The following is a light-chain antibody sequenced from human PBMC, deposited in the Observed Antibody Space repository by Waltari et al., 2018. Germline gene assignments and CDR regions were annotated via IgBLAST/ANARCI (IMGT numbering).Light chain of an antibody. Sequence: DIVMTQSPDSLAVSLGERATITGRSSQSVLNRDTKKSYLAWYQQKSGQTPKLLIYWASTRESGVPDRFSGSGSGTDFTLTITSLQAEDVAVYYCQQYYSTVTFGGGTKVEIK. V-gene: IGKV4-1*01. CDR2: WAS. CDR1: QSVLNRDTKKSY. J-gene: IGKJ4*01. CDR3: QQYYSTVT.